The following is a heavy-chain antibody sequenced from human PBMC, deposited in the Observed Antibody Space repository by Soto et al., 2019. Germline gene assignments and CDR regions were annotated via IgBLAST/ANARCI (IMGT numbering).Heavy chain of an antibody. CDR2: ISTSGSTI. Sequence: QGQLVESGGGLVKPGGSRRLSCAASGFTFSDYYMSWIRQAPGKGLEWVSYISTSGSTINYADSVKCRFTLSRDNAKNSLYLQMNSLSAEDTAVYYCARVSPPPDYWGQGTLVTVSS. CDR3: ARVSPPPDY. J-gene: IGHJ4*02. V-gene: IGHV3-11*01. CDR1: GFTFSDYY.